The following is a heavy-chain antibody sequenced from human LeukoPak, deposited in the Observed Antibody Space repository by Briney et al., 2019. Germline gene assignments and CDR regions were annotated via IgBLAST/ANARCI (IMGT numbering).Heavy chain of an antibody. Sequence: SETLSLTCTVSGYSISSGYYWGWIRQPPGKGLEWIGSIYHSGSTYYNPSLKSRVTISVDTSKNQFSLKLSSVTAADTAVYYCARGRRIVGEWGQGTLVTASS. CDR1: GYSISSGYY. J-gene: IGHJ4*02. CDR2: IYHSGST. CDR3: ARGRRIVGE. V-gene: IGHV4-38-2*02. D-gene: IGHD1-26*01.